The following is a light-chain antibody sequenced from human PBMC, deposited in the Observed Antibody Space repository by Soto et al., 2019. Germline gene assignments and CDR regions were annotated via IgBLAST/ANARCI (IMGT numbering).Light chain of an antibody. J-gene: IGKJ1*01. V-gene: IGKV1D-13*01. CDR2: DAS. CDR3: QQYTNTNNPWM. Sequence: AIHLTQSPSSLSASVGDRVTITCRASQAITNNLAWYQQKPGKAPKLLVYDASTLQSGVASRFSGSGSGTEFTLIISGLQPDDSATYYCQQYTNTNNPWMFGQGTKVDIK. CDR1: QAITNN.